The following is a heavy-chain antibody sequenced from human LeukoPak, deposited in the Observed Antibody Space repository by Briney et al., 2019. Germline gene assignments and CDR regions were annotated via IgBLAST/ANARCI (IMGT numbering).Heavy chain of an antibody. D-gene: IGHD2-2*02. Sequence: GGSLRLSXAASGFTFSSYGMHWVRQAPGKGLEWVAFIRYDGSNKYYADSVKGRFTISRDNSKNTLYLQMNSLRAEDTAVYYCAKDGDCSSTSCYTAYFQHWGQGTLVTVSS. CDR2: IRYDGSNK. V-gene: IGHV3-30*02. CDR3: AKDGDCSSTSCYTAYFQH. CDR1: GFTFSSYG. J-gene: IGHJ1*01.